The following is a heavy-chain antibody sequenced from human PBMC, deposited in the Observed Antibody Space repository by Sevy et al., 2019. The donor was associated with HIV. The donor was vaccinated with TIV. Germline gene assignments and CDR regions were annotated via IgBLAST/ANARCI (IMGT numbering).Heavy chain of an antibody. CDR2: LSGSGASI. CDR3: ARVSRSSTARWFFDY. D-gene: IGHD2-2*01. J-gene: IGHJ4*02. Sequence: GGSLRLSCAVSGFTFSNYAMTWVRQAPGKGLEWVSGLSGSGASIYYPDTMKGRFTISRDNCKNTLYLQMDSLRADDTAVYYCARVSRSSTARWFFDYWGQGTLVTVSS. CDR1: GFTFSNYA. V-gene: IGHV3-23*01.